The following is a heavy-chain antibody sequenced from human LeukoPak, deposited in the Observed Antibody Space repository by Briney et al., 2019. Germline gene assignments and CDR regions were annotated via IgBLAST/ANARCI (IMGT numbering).Heavy chain of an antibody. V-gene: IGHV3-30-3*01. D-gene: IGHD2-2*02. CDR2: ISYDGSNK. CDR3: ARGPAAIGGYYYYYMDV. J-gene: IGHJ6*03. Sequence: GGSLRLSCAASGFTFSSYAMHWVRQAPGKGLEWVAVISYDGSNKYYADSVKGRFTISRDNSKNTLYLQMNSLRAEDTAVYYCARGPAAIGGYYYYYMDVWGKGTTVTVSS. CDR1: GFTFSSYA.